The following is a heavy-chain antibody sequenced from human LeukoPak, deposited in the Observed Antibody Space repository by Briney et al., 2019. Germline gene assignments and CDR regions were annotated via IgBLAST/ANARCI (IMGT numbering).Heavy chain of an antibody. J-gene: IGHJ6*02. Sequence: GGSLRLSCAASGFNFDDYAMHWVRQAPGKGLEWVSGISWNSGSIGYADSVKGRFTISRDNAKNSLYLQMNSLRAEDTALYYCAKDLRFGGPEPYYGMDVWGQGTTVTVSS. D-gene: IGHD3-10*01. CDR2: ISWNSGSI. V-gene: IGHV3-9*01. CDR1: GFNFDDYA. CDR3: AKDLRFGGPEPYYGMDV.